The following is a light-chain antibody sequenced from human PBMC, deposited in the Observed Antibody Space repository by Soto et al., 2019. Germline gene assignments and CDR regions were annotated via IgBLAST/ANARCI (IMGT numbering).Light chain of an antibody. CDR1: QSVNSN. Sequence: EIVMTQSPATLSVSPGERATLSCRASQSVNSNLAWYQQKPGQAPRLLISDASTRATGVPARFSGSGSGTEFTLTISSLQSEDSGIYYCQQSNFWPPLTFGGGTKVEIK. J-gene: IGKJ4*01. CDR3: QQSNFWPPLT. CDR2: DAS. V-gene: IGKV3-15*01.